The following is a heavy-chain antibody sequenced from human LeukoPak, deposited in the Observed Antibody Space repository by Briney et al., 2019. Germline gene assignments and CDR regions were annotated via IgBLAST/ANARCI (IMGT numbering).Heavy chain of an antibody. J-gene: IGHJ4*02. Sequence: SETLSLTCTVSGGSISSYYWSWIRQPPGRGLEWIGYIHYRGSTNYNPSLKSRVTISVDTSKNQFSLKLSSLTAADTAVYYCARSVLGYSYGLHIDYWGQGTLVTVSS. CDR2: IHYRGST. D-gene: IGHD5-18*01. CDR3: ARSVLGYSYGLHIDY. CDR1: GGSISSYY. V-gene: IGHV4-59*01.